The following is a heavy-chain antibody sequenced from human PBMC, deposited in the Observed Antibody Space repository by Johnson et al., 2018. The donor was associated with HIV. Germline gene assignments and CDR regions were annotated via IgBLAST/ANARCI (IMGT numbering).Heavy chain of an antibody. V-gene: IGHV3-74*01. CDR3: ARHYGWGDHWDAFDI. CDR1: RFSFSSYW. CDR2: INSDGSST. D-gene: IGHD4-17*01. J-gene: IGHJ3*02. Sequence: VQLVESGGGLVQPGGSLILSCAASRFSFSSYWMHWVRQAPGKGLVWVSRINSDGSSTNYADPVTGRLTISRDNAKNTLYLQMSSLRAEDTAVYYCARHYGWGDHWDAFDIWGQGTMVTVSS.